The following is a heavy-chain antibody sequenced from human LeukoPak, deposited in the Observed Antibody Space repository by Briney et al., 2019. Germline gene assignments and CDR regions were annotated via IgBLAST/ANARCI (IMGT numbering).Heavy chain of an antibody. D-gene: IGHD5-18*01. CDR3: QTAMGRSGDY. Sequence: GESLKISCTASGYSFTNYWIGWVRQMPGKGLAWMGIIDPSDSETRYTPSFQGQVTFSADKSLSTAYLQWNSLKASDTAMYARQTAMGRSGDYWGQGTLVIVSS. V-gene: IGHV5-51*01. CDR2: IDPSDSET. CDR1: GYSFTNYW. J-gene: IGHJ4*02.